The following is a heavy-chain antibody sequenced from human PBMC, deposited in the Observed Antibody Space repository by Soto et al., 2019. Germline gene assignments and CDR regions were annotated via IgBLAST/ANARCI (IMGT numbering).Heavy chain of an antibody. D-gene: IGHD2-21*02. J-gene: IGHJ4*02. CDR3: TRLEESGCAGDACYSGFDH. CDR2: IRSKSQTYAT. V-gene: IGHV3-73*02. Sequence: EVQLVESGGGLVQPGGSLKLSCAASGFIFSDSAVHWVRQAPEKGLEWIARIRSKSQTYATAYVASVQXXITLSRXXXXXXXXXXXXXXXXXXTAIYYCTRLEESGCAGDACYSGFDHWGSGAPXXVSS. CDR1: GFIFSDSA.